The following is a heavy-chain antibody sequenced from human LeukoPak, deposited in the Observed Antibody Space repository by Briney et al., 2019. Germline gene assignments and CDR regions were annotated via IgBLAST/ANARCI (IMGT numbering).Heavy chain of an antibody. CDR3: ARLAAAGGYYFDY. Sequence: PSETLSLTCTVSGYSISSGYYWGWIRQPPGKGLEWIGSIYHSGSTYYNPSLKSRVTISVDTSKNQFSLKLSSVTAADTAVYYCARLAAAGGYYFDYWGQGTLVTASS. J-gene: IGHJ4*02. V-gene: IGHV4-38-2*02. CDR1: GYSISSGYY. D-gene: IGHD6-13*01. CDR2: IYHSGST.